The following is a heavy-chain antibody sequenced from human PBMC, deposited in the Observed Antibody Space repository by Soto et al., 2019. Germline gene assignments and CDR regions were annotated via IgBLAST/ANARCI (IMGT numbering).Heavy chain of an antibody. CDR3: ARGHRSFDL. CDR1: GFTLSDYY. CDR2: SRNKANRYTT. V-gene: IGHV3-72*01. Sequence: PGGSLRLSCATSGFTLSDYYIDWVRQAPGKGLEWVGRSRNKANRYTTEYAASVNGRFTISRDNSDNSLSLQMNSLKAEDTAVYYCARGHRSFDLWGQGTMVTVSS. J-gene: IGHJ3*01.